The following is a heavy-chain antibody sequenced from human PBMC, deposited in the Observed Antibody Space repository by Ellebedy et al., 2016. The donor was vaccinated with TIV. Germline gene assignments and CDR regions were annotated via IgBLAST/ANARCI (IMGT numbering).Heavy chain of an antibody. CDR1: GGSISSSSYY. CDR3: ARVDQLAYFDY. J-gene: IGHJ4*02. D-gene: IGHD6-13*01. CDR2: INHSGST. V-gene: IGHV4-39*07. Sequence: SETLSLXXTVSGGSISSSSYYWSWIRQPPGKGLEWIGEINHSGSTNYNPSLKSRVTISVDTSKNQFSLKLSSVTAADTAVYYCARVDQLAYFDYWGQGTLVTVSS.